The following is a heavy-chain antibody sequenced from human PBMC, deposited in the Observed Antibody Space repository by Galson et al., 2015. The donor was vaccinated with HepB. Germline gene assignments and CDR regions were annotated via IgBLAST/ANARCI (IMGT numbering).Heavy chain of an antibody. V-gene: IGHV1-58*02. D-gene: IGHD3-10*01. Sequence: SVKVSCKASGFTFTSSAMQWVRQARGQRLEWIGWIVVGSGNTNYAQKFQERVTITRDMSTSTAYMELSSLRSEDTAVYYCAAPLPYGSGSRGAIYYYYYGMDVWGQGTTVTVSS. J-gene: IGHJ6*02. CDR1: GFTFTSSA. CDR3: AAPLPYGSGSRGAIYYYYYGMDV. CDR2: IVVGSGNT.